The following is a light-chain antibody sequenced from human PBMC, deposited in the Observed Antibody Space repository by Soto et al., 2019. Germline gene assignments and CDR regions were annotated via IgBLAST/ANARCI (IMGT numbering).Light chain of an antibody. Sequence: QSFLTQPPSVSAAPGQRVTIACTGSRSNIGTGYDVHWYQQLPGTAPKLLIYGNSNRPSGVPDRFSGSKSGTSASLAITGLQAEDEADYYCQSYDSSLSEYVFGTGTKVTVL. CDR1: RSNIGTGYD. CDR2: GNS. V-gene: IGLV1-40*01. CDR3: QSYDSSLSEYV. J-gene: IGLJ1*01.